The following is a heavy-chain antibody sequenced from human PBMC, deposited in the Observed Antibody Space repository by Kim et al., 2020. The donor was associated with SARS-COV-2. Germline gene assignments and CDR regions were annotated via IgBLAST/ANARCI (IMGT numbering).Heavy chain of an antibody. D-gene: IGHD3-3*01. V-gene: IGHV1-18*04. CDR3: ARAYQGNYDFWSGYSNWFDP. Sequence: ASVKVSCKASGYTFTSYGISWVRQAPGQGLEWMGWISAYNGNTNYAQKLQGRVTMTTDTSTSTAYMELRSLRSDDTAVYYCARAYQGNYDFWSGYSNWFDPWGQGTLVTVSS. J-gene: IGHJ5*02. CDR1: GYTFTSYG. CDR2: ISAYNGNT.